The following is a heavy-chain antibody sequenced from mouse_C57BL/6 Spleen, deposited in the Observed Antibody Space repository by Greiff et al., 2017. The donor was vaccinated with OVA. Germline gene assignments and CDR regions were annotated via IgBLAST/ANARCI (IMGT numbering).Heavy chain of an antibody. CDR3: ARGSEGTFAY. CDR2: SRNKANDYTT. J-gene: IGHJ3*01. CDR1: GFTFSDFY. V-gene: IGHV7-1*01. Sequence: EVQVVESGGGLVQSGRSLRLSCATSGFTFSDFYMEWVRQAPGKGLEWIAASRNKANDYTTEYSASVKGRFIVSRDTSQSILYLQMNALRAEDTAIYYCARGSEGTFAYWGQGTLVTVSA.